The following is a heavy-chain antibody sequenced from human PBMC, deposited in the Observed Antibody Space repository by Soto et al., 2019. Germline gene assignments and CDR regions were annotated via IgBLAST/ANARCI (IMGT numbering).Heavy chain of an antibody. Sequence: EVQLVESGGGLVQPGRSLRLSCAASGFTFDDYAMHWVRQAPGKGLEWVSGISLNSGSIGYVDFVKGRFTISRDNAKNSLYLQMNSLRAEDTALYYCARGDDYGDYPDYFDYWGQGTLVTVSS. CDR3: ARGDDYGDYPDYFDY. CDR2: ISLNSGSI. V-gene: IGHV3-9*01. D-gene: IGHD4-17*01. CDR1: GFTFDDYA. J-gene: IGHJ4*02.